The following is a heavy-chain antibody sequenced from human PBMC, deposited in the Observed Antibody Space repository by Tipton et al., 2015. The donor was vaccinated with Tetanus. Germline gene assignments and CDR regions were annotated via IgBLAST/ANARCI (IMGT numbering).Heavy chain of an antibody. V-gene: IGHV4-61*01. D-gene: IGHD1-26*01. CDR1: GGSVSSGSYY. CDR3: ARGDGCLYYYHMDV. CDR2: FFYSGST. Sequence: TLSLTCTVSGGSVSSGSYYWSWIRQPPGKGLEWIGNFFYSGSTNYNPSLKSRVSMAVGTSKNQFSLQLRSVTDADTAVYYCARGDGCLYYYHMDVWGRGTTVPVSS. J-gene: IGHJ6*04.